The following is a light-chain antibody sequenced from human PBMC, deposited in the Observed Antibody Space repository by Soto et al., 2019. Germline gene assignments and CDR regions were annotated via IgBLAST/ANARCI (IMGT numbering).Light chain of an antibody. CDR3: QQCSNWPLT. V-gene: IGKV3-11*01. CDR2: DAS. CDR1: QSVNTY. Sequence: EIVLTQSPATLSLSPGERATLSCRASQSVNTYLAWYQQKVGQPPRLLISDASNRATGIPGRFSGSGSGTDFTLTISTLEPEDFAIDYCQQCSNWPLTFGGGTKVEIK. J-gene: IGKJ4*01.